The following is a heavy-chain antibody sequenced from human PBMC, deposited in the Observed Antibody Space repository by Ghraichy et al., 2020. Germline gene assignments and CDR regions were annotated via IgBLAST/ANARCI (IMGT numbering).Heavy chain of an antibody. CDR3: ARVSGDGVYWYFDP. V-gene: IGHV4-4*07. D-gene: IGHD3-10*01. CDR1: GGSISSFY. Sequence: GSLRLSCTVSGGSISSFYWSWIRQPAGKGLEWIGRISASGSTNYNPSLRSRVTMSVDTPTNQFSLDLRSVTAADTAVYYCARVSGDGVYWYFDPWGRGTLVPVSS. CDR2: ISASGST. J-gene: IGHJ2*01.